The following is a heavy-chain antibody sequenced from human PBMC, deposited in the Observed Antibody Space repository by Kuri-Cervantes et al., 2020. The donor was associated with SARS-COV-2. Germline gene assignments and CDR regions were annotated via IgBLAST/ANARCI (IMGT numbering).Heavy chain of an antibody. Sequence: SETLSLTCAVYGGSFSGYYWSWIRQPPGKGLEWIGEINHSGSTNYNPSLKSRVTISVDTSKNQFSLKLSSVTAADTAVYYCAREPLYGDYFDYWGQGTLVTVSS. J-gene: IGHJ4*02. CDR1: GGSFSGYY. CDR2: INHSGST. D-gene: IGHD4-17*01. CDR3: AREPLYGDYFDY. V-gene: IGHV4-34*01.